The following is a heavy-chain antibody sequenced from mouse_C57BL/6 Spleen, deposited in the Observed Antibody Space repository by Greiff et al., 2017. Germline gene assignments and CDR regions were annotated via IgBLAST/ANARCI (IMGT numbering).Heavy chain of an antibody. J-gene: IGHJ4*01. D-gene: IGHD1-1*01. CDR3: ASPFITTVVATWNYAMDD. Sequence: QVQLQQSGAELMKPGASVKLSCKATGYTFTGYWIEWVKQRPGHGLEWIGEILPGSGSTNYNEKFKGKATFTADTSSNTAYMQLSSLTTEDSAIYYCASPFITTVVATWNYAMDDWGPGTSVTVSS. CDR1: GYTFTGYW. V-gene: IGHV1-9*01. CDR2: ILPGSGST.